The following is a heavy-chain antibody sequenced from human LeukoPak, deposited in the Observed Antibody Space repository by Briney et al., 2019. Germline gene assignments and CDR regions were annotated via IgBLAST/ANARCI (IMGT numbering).Heavy chain of an antibody. Sequence: SETLSLTCAVYGGSFSGYSWNWIRQPPGKGLEWIGEIDHGGSANYNPSLKSRVTISVDTSKNQFSLKLSSVTAADTAVYYCARGLTVGYDSSGYYPIYYYYYMDVWGKGTTVTVSS. CDR1: GGSFSGYS. V-gene: IGHV4-34*01. CDR3: ARGLTVGYDSSGYYPIYYYYYMDV. CDR2: IDHGGSA. J-gene: IGHJ6*03. D-gene: IGHD3-22*01.